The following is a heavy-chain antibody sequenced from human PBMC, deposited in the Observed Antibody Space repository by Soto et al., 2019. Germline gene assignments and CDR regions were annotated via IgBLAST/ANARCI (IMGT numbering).Heavy chain of an antibody. V-gene: IGHV4-34*01. CDR3: ARGSVDTVDSSGFYEY. D-gene: IGHD3-22*01. CDR2: SNHSGGT. CDR1: GGSFSAYY. J-gene: IGHJ4*02. Sequence: SETLSLTCAVYGGSFSAYYWSWIRQPPGKGLEWIGESNHSGGTSYNPSLKSRVTISVDTSKSQFSLKLTSVTAADRAVYYCARGSVDTVDSSGFYEYWCQGTPVTVAS.